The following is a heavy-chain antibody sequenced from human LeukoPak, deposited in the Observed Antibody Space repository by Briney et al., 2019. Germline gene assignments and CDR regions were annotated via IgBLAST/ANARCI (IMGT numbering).Heavy chain of an antibody. Sequence: GGSLRLSCAASGFSVSGNYMSWVRQAPGKGLEWVSLIYSGTTTYYADSVKGRFTISRDNSKNTLYLQMNSLRAEDTAVYFCAKSGYNRFDYWGQGTLVTVSS. V-gene: IGHV3-66*01. CDR1: GFSVSGNY. CDR2: IYSGTTT. D-gene: IGHD5-24*01. J-gene: IGHJ4*02. CDR3: AKSGYNRFDY.